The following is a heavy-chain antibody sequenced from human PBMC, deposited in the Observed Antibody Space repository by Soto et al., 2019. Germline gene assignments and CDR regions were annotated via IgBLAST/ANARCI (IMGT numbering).Heavy chain of an antibody. CDR2: ISGSGGST. Sequence: GGSLRLSCAASGFTFSSYAMSWVRQAPGKGLEWVSAISGSGGSTYYADSVKGRFTISRENSKNRLYLQMNSLRAEDTAVYYCAKERGVSSGWYPSAEYFQHWGQGTLVTVSS. D-gene: IGHD6-19*01. CDR1: GFTFSSYA. J-gene: IGHJ1*01. CDR3: AKERGVSSGWYPSAEYFQH. V-gene: IGHV3-23*01.